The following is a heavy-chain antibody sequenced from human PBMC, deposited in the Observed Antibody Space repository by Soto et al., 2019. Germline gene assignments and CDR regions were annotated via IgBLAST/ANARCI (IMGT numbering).Heavy chain of an antibody. V-gene: IGHV4-59*08. CDR2: IYYSGST. D-gene: IGHD3-16*01. CDR1: GGSIRSYY. Sequence: QVQLQESGPGLVKPSETLSLTCTVSGGSIRSYYWSWIGQPPGKGLEWIGAIYYSGSTNYNPSLTRLATISAHPSTPHSFQKLLFVSPARPPPYYSTRRYDSALPYWDPRALLTLSS. J-gene: IGHJ4*02. CDR3: TRRYDSALPY.